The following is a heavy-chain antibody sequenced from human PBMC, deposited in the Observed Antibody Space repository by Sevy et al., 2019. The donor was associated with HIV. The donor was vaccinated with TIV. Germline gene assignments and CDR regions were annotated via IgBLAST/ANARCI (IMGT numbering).Heavy chain of an antibody. D-gene: IGHD1-1*01. J-gene: IGHJ5*02. CDR1: GFTFRSFS. CDR3: ARDAERVIVPTAGFDA. V-gene: IGHV3-33*01. CDR2: IWYDGRTA. Sequence: GGSLRLSCVASGFTFRSFSMHWVRQAPGKGLEWVAAIWYDGRTARYADSVQGRFTISRDNSKKTLYLQMNSLREEDTAIYYCARDAERVIVPTAGFDAWGQGTLVTVSS.